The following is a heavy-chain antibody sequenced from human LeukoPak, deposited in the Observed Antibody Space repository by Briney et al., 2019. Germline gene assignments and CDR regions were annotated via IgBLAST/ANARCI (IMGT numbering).Heavy chain of an antibody. D-gene: IGHD2-21*02. CDR3: ARGRVTATDGFDI. V-gene: IGHV1-69*05. J-gene: IGHJ3*02. CDR1: GGTFSSYA. CDR2: IIPIFGTA. Sequence: SVKVSCKASGGTFSSYAISWVRQAPGQGLEWMGGIIPIFGTANYAQKFQGRVTMTRDTSTSTVYMELSSLRSEDTAVYYCARGRVTATDGFDIWGQGTTVIVSS.